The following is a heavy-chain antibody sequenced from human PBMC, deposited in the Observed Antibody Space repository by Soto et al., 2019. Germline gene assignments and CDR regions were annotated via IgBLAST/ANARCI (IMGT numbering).Heavy chain of an antibody. J-gene: IGHJ6*02. V-gene: IGHV3-15*07. CDR2: IKTNTEGGTT. Sequence: EVQLVESGGGFIYPGGSRRLSCAASGLTISNAWMNWVRQAPGKGLEWVGRIKTNTEGGTTDYAAAVKRRFTVSRDDSKNTRYLQMNSLKTEDTAVYYCTTGSVEGVWGQGTTVTVSS. CDR1: GLTISNAW. D-gene: IGHD2-15*01. CDR3: TTGSVEGV.